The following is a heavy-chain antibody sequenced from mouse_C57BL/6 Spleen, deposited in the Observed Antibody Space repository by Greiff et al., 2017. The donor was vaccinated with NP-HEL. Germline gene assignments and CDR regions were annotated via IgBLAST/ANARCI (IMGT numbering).Heavy chain of an antibody. CDR2: IYPGDGDT. J-gene: IGHJ1*03. V-gene: IGHV1-80*01. Sequence: QVHVKQSGAELVKPGASVKISCKASGYAFSSYWMNWVKQRPGKGLEWIGQIYPGDGDTNYNGKFKGKATLTADKSSSTAYMQLSSLTSEDSAVYFCARGGGPDWYFDVWGTGTTVTVSS. CDR1: GYAFSSYW. D-gene: IGHD3-3*01. CDR3: ARGGGPDWYFDV.